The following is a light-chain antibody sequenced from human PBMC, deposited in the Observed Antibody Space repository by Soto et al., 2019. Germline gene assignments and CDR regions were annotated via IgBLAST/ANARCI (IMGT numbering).Light chain of an antibody. J-gene: IGLJ1*01. CDR2: DDS. V-gene: IGLV2-14*01. CDR3: SSYTSSSTLV. Sequence: QSALTQPASVSGSPGQSITISCTGTSSDVGGYNYVSWYQQHPGKAPKLIIYDDSKRSSGVSNRFSGSKSGNTASLTISGLQAEDDDDYYCSSYTSSSTLVFGTGTKVTVL. CDR1: SSDVGGYNY.